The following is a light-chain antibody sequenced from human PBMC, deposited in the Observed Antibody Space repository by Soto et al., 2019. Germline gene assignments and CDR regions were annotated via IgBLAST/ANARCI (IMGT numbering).Light chain of an antibody. J-gene: IGKJ1*01. V-gene: IGKV3-15*01. CDR1: QTVRSN. Sequence: EIVMTQSPATLSVSPGERATLSCGASQTVRSNLAWFQQKPGQAPRLLIYDASTRATGIPARFSGSGSGTDFTLTISSLQSEDLAVYYCQQYNNWSRTFGQGTKVEI. CDR2: DAS. CDR3: QQYNNWSRT.